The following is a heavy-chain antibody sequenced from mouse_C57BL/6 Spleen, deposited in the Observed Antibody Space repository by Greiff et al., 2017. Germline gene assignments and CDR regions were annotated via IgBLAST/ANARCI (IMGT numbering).Heavy chain of an antibody. Sequence: QVQLKQSGPELVKPGASVKLSCKASGYTFSSYWMNWVKQRPRTGLEWIGRIYPGAGDTNYNGTFKGKATLTVDKSSSTAYMQLSSLTSEDSAVYYCFSTTPFLVWGTGTTGTVSS. CDR2: IYPGAGDT. V-gene: IGHV1-82*01. J-gene: IGHJ1*03. CDR3: FSTTPFLV. D-gene: IGHD2-14*01. CDR1: GYTFSSYW.